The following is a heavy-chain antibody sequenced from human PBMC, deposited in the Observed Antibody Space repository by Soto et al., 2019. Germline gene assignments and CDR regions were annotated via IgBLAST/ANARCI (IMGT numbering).Heavy chain of an antibody. Sequence: QVHLVQSGAEVKKPGASMKVSCTASGYTLTSHHVHWVRQAPGRRLEWMGSINPANGVAKYTARFQGRVIMNRATSMSTVYMELRGLTSADTAIFYCARGGGAGLDGSAAFDIWGKGTMVTGSS. CDR2: INPANGVA. V-gene: IGHV1-46*01. CDR1: GYTLTSHH. CDR3: ARGGGAGLDGSAAFDI. J-gene: IGHJ3*02. D-gene: IGHD1-1*01.